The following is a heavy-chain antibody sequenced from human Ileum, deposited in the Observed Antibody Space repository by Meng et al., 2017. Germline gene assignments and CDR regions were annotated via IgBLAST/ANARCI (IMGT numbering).Heavy chain of an antibody. J-gene: IGHJ4*02. CDR2: NHHSEST. CDR1: GVTNIFGYW. D-gene: IGHD2-21*01. Sequence: VEEHGSGLGLAKRSVTLSFACAVSGVTNIFGYWWSRVRQPRGQGLEWIGENHHSESTNYTPSLQSRVTLSVDNSNKQFSLSMTSVTAADTAAYYCARNGDYSADHWGQGILVTVSS. V-gene: IGHV4-4*02. CDR3: ARNGDYSADH.